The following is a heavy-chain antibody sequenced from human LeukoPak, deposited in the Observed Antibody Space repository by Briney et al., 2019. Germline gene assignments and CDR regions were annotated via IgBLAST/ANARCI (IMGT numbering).Heavy chain of an antibody. V-gene: IGHV1-46*01. CDR2: INPSGGST. J-gene: IGHJ5*02. CDR3: AREGPRPNWFDP. CDR1: GYTFTSYY. D-gene: IGHD6-25*01. Sequence: ASVKVSRKASGYTFTSYYMHWVRQAPGQGLEWMGIINPSGGSTSYAQKFQGRVTMTRDMSTSTVYMELSSLRSEDTAVYYCAREGPRPNWFDPWGQGTLVTVSS.